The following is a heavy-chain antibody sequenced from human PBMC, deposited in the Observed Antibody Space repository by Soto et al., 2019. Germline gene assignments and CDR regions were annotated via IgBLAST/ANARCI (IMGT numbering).Heavy chain of an antibody. CDR2: INAGRGKT. CDR1: GFSFTSYS. Sequence: QGQLVQSGAEVKKPGASVKVSCGTSGFSFTSYSFHWVRQAPAQGLQWLGWINAGRGKTKYSQQFQGRVTFTWDTSANTVYMELSRLTSEDTSVFYCARWIDNGYFYYWGQGTLVTVSA. D-gene: IGHD4-17*01. J-gene: IGHJ4*02. CDR3: ARWIDNGYFYY. V-gene: IGHV1-3*01.